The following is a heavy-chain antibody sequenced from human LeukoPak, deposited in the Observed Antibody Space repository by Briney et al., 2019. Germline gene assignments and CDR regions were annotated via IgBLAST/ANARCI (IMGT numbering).Heavy chain of an antibody. CDR1: GYTFTSYG. CDR2: ISAYNGNT. V-gene: IGHV1-18*01. Sequence: ASVKVSCKASGYTFTSYGISWVRQAPGQGLEWMGWISAYNGNTNYAQKLRGRVTMTTDTSTSTAYMELRSLRSDDTAVYYCARSHDYGDLPYYYYMDVWGKGTTVTVSS. CDR3: ARSHDYGDLPYYYYMDV. J-gene: IGHJ6*03. D-gene: IGHD4-17*01.